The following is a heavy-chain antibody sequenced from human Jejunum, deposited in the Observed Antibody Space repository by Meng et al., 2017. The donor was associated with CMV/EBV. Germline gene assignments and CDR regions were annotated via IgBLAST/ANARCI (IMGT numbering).Heavy chain of an antibody. CDR2: IKDKNEGATT. CDR3: TTFADFDL. J-gene: IGHJ2*01. Sequence: LSCAASGFSVSGASMNWVRQSPGKGLEWVAHIKDKNEGATTDYAASVKGRFTISRDDSKSTLYLHMNSLKIEDAAIYYCTTFADFDLWGRGTLVTVSS. CDR1: GFSVSGAS. V-gene: IGHV3-15*01.